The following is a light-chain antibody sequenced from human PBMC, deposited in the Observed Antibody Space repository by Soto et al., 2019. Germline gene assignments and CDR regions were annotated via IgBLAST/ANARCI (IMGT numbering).Light chain of an antibody. J-gene: IGKJ5*01. CDR1: QGISNY. CDR2: AAS. V-gene: IGKV1-27*01. Sequence: DIQMTQSPSSLSASVGDRVTITCRASQGISNYLAWYQQKPGKLPKLLIYAASTLQSGVPSRFSGSGSGTDFTLTISSLQSEDFALYYCQQYNDWPPITFGQGTRLEIK. CDR3: QQYNDWPPIT.